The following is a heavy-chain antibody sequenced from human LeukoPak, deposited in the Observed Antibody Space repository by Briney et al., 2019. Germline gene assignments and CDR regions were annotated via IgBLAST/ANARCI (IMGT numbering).Heavy chain of an antibody. V-gene: IGHV4-4*02. CDR3: ARHPSRYSSKGSLDY. CDR2: IYHSGST. D-gene: IGHD6-19*01. Sequence: SSGTLSLTCAVSGATISSNNWWWSWVRQPPGKGLEWIGEIYHSGSTNYNPSLKSRVTISVDTSKNQFSLKLSSVTAADTAVYYCARHPSRYSSKGSLDYWGQGTLVTVSS. J-gene: IGHJ4*02. CDR1: GATISSNNW.